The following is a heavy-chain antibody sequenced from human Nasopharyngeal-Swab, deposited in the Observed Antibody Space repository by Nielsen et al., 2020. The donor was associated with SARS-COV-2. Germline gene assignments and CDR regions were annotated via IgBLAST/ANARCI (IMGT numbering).Heavy chain of an antibody. CDR1: GFTLSSYW. CDR2: IKEDGSEK. V-gene: IGHV3-7*05. Sequence: GESLQISCAASGFTLSSYWMSWVRQAPGKGLEWVAYIKEDGSEKYFVDSVKGRFTISRDNAKNSLYLQMNSLRAEDTAVYYCARDYTRFDYWGQGTLVTVSS. J-gene: IGHJ4*02. CDR3: ARDYTRFDY. D-gene: IGHD3-16*01.